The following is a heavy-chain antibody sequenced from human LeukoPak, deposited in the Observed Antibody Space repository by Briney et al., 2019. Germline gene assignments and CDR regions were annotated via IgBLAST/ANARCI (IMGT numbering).Heavy chain of an antibody. CDR2: IYPGDSDT. CDR1: GYSFTSYW. V-gene: IGHV5-51*01. J-gene: IGHJ2*01. CDR3: ARLAYCGGDCPYWYFDL. D-gene: IGHD2-21*02. Sequence: GESLKISCKGSGYSFTSYWIGWVRQMPGKGLEWMGIIYPGDSDTRYSPSFQGQVTISADKSISTAYLQWSSLKASDTAMYYCARLAYCGGDCPYWYFDLWGRGTLVTVSS.